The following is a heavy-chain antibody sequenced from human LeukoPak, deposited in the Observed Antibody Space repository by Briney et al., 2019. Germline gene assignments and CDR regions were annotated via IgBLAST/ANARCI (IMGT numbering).Heavy chain of an antibody. D-gene: IGHD6-19*01. J-gene: IGHJ4*02. V-gene: IGHV3-21*01. CDR3: ARDPGIAVAGLHYFDY. CDR1: GFAFSSYA. CDR2: ISSSSSYI. Sequence: GRSLRLSCAASGFAFSSYAMHWVRQAPGKGLEWVSSISSSSSYIYYADSVKGRFTISRDNAKNSLYLQMNSLRAEDTAVYYCARDPGIAVAGLHYFDYWGQGTLVTVSS.